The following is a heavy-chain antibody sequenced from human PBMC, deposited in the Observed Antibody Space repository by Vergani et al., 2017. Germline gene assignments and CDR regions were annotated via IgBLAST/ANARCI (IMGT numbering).Heavy chain of an antibody. CDR1: GFSIDNGYY. V-gene: IGHV4-38-2*01. CDR3: ARRSGIVYDIFSGTQYFVDF. CDR2: IYRTGRT. Sequence: QVQLPESGPGLVKPSETLSLTCAVSGFSIDNGYYWDWIRQPPGKGLEWIGSIYRTGRTHFNPSLKSRVTISVDTSNNHFSLKIISLTAADTAVYYCARRSGIVYDIFSGTQYFVDFWGQGTLVTVSS. D-gene: IGHD3-9*01. J-gene: IGHJ4*02.